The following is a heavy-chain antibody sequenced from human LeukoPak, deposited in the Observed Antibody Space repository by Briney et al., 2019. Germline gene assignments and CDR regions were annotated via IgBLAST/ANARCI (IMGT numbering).Heavy chain of an antibody. CDR1: GYTFTSYD. CDR2: MNPNSGNT. CDR3: ARGRDLLWLGEFNKTPFDP. J-gene: IGHJ5*02. V-gene: IGHV1-8*01. D-gene: IGHD3-10*01. Sequence: GASVKVSCKASGYTFTSYDINWVRQATGQGLEWMGWMNPNSGNTGYAQKFQGRVTMTRNTSISTAYMELSSLRSEDTAVYYCARGRDLLWLGEFNKTPFDPWGQGTLVTVSS.